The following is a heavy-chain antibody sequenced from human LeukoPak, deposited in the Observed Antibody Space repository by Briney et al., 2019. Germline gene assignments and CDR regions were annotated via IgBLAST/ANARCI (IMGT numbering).Heavy chain of an antibody. CDR3: AKAGYYYDSSGGGAFDI. Sequence: GGSLRLSCAASGFTFSSYWMHWVRQAPGKGLVWVSRINSDGSSTSYADSVKGRFTISRDNSKNTLYLQMNSLRAEDTAVYYCAKAGYYYDSSGGGAFDIWGQGTMVTVSS. V-gene: IGHV3-74*01. J-gene: IGHJ3*02. CDR2: INSDGSST. CDR1: GFTFSSYW. D-gene: IGHD3-22*01.